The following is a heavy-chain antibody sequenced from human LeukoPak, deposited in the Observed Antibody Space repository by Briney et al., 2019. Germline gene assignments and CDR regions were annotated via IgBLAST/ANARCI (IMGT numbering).Heavy chain of an antibody. V-gene: IGHV3-21*01. Sequence: GGSLRLSCAASGFTFSSYSMNWVRQAPGKGLEWVSSISSSYIYYADSVKGRFTISRDNAKNSLYLQMNSLRAEDTAVYYCARELERPYDAFDIWGQGTMVTVSS. J-gene: IGHJ3*02. CDR2: ISSSYI. CDR1: GFTFSSYS. D-gene: IGHD1-1*01. CDR3: ARELERPYDAFDI.